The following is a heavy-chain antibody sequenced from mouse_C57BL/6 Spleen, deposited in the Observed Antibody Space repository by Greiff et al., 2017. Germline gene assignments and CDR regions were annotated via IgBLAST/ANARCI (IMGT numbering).Heavy chain of an antibody. CDR2: INPSTGGT. J-gene: IGHJ3*01. CDR1: GYSFTGYY. CDR3: ARGGSYDYSFAY. D-gene: IGHD2-4*01. V-gene: IGHV1-42*01. Sequence: VQLKQSGPELVKPGASVKISCKASGYSFTGYYMNWVKQSPEKSLEWIGEINPSTGGTTYNQKFKAKATLTVDKSSSTAYMQLKSLTSEDSAVYYCARGGSYDYSFAYWGQGTLVTVSA.